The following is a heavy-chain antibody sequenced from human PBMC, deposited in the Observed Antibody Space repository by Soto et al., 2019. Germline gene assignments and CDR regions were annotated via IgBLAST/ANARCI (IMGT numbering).Heavy chain of an antibody. CDR3: SRGGLLLDY. J-gene: IGHJ4*02. D-gene: IGHD2-21*01. V-gene: IGHV3-33*01. Sequence: QVQLVESGGGVVQPGRSLRLSCAASGFTFSSYGRHWVRQAPGKGLEWVAVIWYDGTNKYYADSVKGRFTISGDNSKNTLYLLMNSLRAEDTAVYYCSRGGLLLDYWGQGILVTVSS. CDR2: IWYDGTNK. CDR1: GFTFSSYG.